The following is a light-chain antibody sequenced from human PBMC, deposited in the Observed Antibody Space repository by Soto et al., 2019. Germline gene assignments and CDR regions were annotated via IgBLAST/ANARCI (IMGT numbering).Light chain of an antibody. Sequence: EIVLTQSPGTLSLSLGERATLSCRPFQSVSSSYLAWYQQKPGQAPRLLIYGASSRATGIPDRFSGSGSGTDFTLTISRLEPEDFAVYYCQQYGSSPEWTFGQGTKVDIK. CDR1: QSVSSSY. J-gene: IGKJ1*01. V-gene: IGKV3-20*01. CDR2: GAS. CDR3: QQYGSSPEWT.